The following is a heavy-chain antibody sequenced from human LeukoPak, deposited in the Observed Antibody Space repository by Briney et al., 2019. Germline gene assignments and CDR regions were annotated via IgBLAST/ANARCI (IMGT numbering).Heavy chain of an antibody. Sequence: SETLSLTCGVSVGSINSGNWWTWVRQSPGEGLEWIVEIHHNGTRNYNPSLKSRVTISADSFKNHFSLIVTSRTAADTAVYYCAAAPILRGEGGEHYKYGMDVWGQGTTVIVSS. D-gene: IGHD2-2*02. CDR2: IHHNGTR. CDR1: VGSINSGNW. V-gene: IGHV4/OR15-8*01. J-gene: IGHJ6*02. CDR3: AAAPILRGEGGEHYKYGMDV.